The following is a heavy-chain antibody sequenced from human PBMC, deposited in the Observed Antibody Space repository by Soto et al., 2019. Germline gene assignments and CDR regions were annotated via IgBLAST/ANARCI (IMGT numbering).Heavy chain of an antibody. V-gene: IGHV3-30*18. Sequence: QVQLVESGGGVVQPGRSLRLSCAASGFTFSNHGMHWVRQAPGKGLEWVAVISYDGSNEYYVDSVKGRFTISRDNSKNTLYLQMNSLRAEDTAVYYCAKGQYSSSWYQQDYWGQGTLVTVSS. CDR3: AKGQYSSSWYQQDY. CDR1: GFTFSNHG. CDR2: ISYDGSNE. D-gene: IGHD6-13*01. J-gene: IGHJ4*02.